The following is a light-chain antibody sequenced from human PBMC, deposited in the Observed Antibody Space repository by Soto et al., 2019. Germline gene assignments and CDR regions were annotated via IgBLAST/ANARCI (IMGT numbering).Light chain of an antibody. V-gene: IGKV1-12*01. CDR3: QQANSVPST. CDR2: EAS. CDR1: QGISSW. J-gene: IGKJ5*01. Sequence: DIQRAESRSSVSASVGDRVTISCRASQGISSWLAWYQQKPGKAPKLLIYEASSLHSGVPSRFRGSGSGTDFTLTISSLQSDDSATSFCQQANSVPSTFGQGTRLEIK.